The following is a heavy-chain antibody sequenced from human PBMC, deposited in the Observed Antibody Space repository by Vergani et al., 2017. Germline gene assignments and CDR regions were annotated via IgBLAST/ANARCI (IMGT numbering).Heavy chain of an antibody. V-gene: IGHV3-30*02. CDR2: IRNDGSNT. Sequence: QVQLVESGGGVVQPGGSLRLSCEASGLTFTYYGMHWVRQAPGKGLEWVAFIRNDGSNTYYADSVKGRFSISRDNSKNTLYLQMSSLRTEDTAVYYCAKDPGCDYWGQETLVTVSS. CDR3: AKDPGCDY. D-gene: IGHD6-19*01. J-gene: IGHJ4*02. CDR1: GLTFTYYG.